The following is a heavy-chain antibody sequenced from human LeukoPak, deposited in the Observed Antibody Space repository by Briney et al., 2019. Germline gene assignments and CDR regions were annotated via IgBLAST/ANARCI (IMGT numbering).Heavy chain of an antibody. V-gene: IGHV5-51*01. J-gene: IGHJ4*02. D-gene: IGHD3-22*01. Sequence: GDSLKISCKGSGYSFSTYWIAWVRQMSGKGLEWMGIIYLGDSSTKYSPSFQGQVTISADKSISTAYLQWSSLKASDTAMYYCARPAGSSGFLDYWGQGTLVTVSS. CDR1: GYSFSTYW. CDR2: IYLGDSST. CDR3: ARPAGSSGFLDY.